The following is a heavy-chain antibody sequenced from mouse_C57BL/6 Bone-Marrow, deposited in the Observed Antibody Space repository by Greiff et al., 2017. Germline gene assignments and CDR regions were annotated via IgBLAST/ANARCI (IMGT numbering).Heavy chain of an antibody. Sequence: VKLVESGPGLVQPSQSLSITCTVSGFSLTSYGVHWVRQSPGKGLEWLGVIWSGGSTDYNAAFISRLSISKDNSKGQVFFKMNSLQADDTAIYYCAYYGSSDVYAMDYWGQGTSVTVSS. J-gene: IGHJ4*01. D-gene: IGHD1-1*01. V-gene: IGHV2-2*01. CDR1: GFSLTSYG. CDR2: IWSGGST. CDR3: AYYGSSDVYAMDY.